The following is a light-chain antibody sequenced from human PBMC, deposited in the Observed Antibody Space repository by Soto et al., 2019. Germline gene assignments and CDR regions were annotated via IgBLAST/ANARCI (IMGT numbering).Light chain of an antibody. CDR1: QSVSTY. V-gene: IGKV3-11*01. Sequence: EIVLTQSPATLSLSPGERATLSCRASQSVSTYVAWYQQKLGQAPRLLIYDASKRATGIPARFGGSGSGTDFTLTISSLEPEDFAEYYCQQRSNWPPPFGGGTKVEIK. CDR3: QQRSNWPPP. J-gene: IGKJ4*01. CDR2: DAS.